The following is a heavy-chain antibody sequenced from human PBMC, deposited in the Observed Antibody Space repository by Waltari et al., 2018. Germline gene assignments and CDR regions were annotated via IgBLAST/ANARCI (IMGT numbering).Heavy chain of an antibody. CDR3: ARHAGYGRDKFDP. CDR1: GDSISSAYY. J-gene: IGHJ5*02. CDR2: INHSGST. V-gene: IGHV4-38-2*01. Sequence: QVQLQESGPGLKKPSETLSLPCRVSGDSISSAYYWGWIRQPPGKGLEWIGSINHSGSTYSNPSLRGRVTTSVDTPKNQISLMLSSVTAADTAVYYCARHAGYGRDKFDPWGQGTLVTVSS. D-gene: IGHD5-18*01.